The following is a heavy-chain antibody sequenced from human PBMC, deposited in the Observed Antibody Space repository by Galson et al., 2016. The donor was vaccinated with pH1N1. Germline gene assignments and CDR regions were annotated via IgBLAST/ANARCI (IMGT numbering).Heavy chain of an antibody. CDR1: GFSLSTRGVG. D-gene: IGHD4-17*01. CDR2: IYWDDDK. V-gene: IGHV2-5*02. J-gene: IGHJ4*02. Sequence: PALVKPTQTLTLTCTFSGFSLSTRGVGVGWIRQPPGKALEWLALIYWDDDKRYSPSLKSRLTITKDTSKNQVVLTMTNMDPVDTATYYCARNGYGDYVGYLDYWGQGTLVTVSS. CDR3: ARNGYGDYVGYLDY.